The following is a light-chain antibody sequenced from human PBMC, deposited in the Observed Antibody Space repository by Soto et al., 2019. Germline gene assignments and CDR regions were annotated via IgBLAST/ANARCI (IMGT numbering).Light chain of an antibody. CDR3: GTWDLGLSGVV. CDR1: NSNIGANY. V-gene: IGLV1-51*01. Sequence: QSVLTQPPSVSAAPGQTVTISCSGTNSNIGANYVAWYQQVPGTAPKLLICDNHKRPSGIPDRFSGSKSGTSATLAITGLQTEDEALYFCGTWDLGLSGVVFGGGTQLTVL. CDR2: DNH. J-gene: IGLJ2*01.